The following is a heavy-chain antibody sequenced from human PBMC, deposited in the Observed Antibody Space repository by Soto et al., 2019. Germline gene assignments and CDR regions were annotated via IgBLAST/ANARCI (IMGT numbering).Heavy chain of an antibody. CDR1: GYSFTSYW. CDR3: ARPFDSSGRFDS. D-gene: IGHD6-19*01. Sequence: GESLKISCKGSGYSFTSYWIGWVRQMPEKGLEWMGIIYPGDSDTRYSPSFQGLVTISADKSISTAYLQWSSLKAPDTALYFCARPFDSSGRFDSWGQGTLVTVSS. CDR2: IYPGDSDT. V-gene: IGHV5-51*01. J-gene: IGHJ5*01.